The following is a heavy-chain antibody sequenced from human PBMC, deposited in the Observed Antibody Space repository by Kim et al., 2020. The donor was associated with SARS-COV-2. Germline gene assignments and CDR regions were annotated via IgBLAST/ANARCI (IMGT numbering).Heavy chain of an antibody. D-gene: IGHD1-26*01. CDR1: GFSFRSSW. CDR3: CTEQGATYCYYYGMDA. CDR2: IKTGPEGEIL. V-gene: IGHV3-15*01. Sequence: GGSLRLSCAASGFSFRSSWMTWVLQAPGKGLEWLGRIKTGPEGEILDDSPSVKGRFTISRDDSKKTLYLQMSSLRTEDTAVYYCCTEQGATYCYYYGMDAWGQGTTVTVSS. J-gene: IGHJ6*02.